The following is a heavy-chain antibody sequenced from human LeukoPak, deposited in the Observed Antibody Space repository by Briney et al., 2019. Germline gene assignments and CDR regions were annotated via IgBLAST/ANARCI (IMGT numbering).Heavy chain of an antibody. CDR1: GFTFSSYG. Sequence: PGTSLTPSRAASGFTFSSYGMRWVRHPPGGGLEWVAVISYDGSNKYYAVSVKGRSTISRYNSKNTLYLQMNSVRAEGTAVYYCARDREYGVMFDYWGQGTLVTVSS. J-gene: IGHJ4*02. CDR3: ARDREYGVMFDY. CDR2: ISYDGSNK. V-gene: IGHV3-30-3*01. D-gene: IGHD2/OR15-2a*01.